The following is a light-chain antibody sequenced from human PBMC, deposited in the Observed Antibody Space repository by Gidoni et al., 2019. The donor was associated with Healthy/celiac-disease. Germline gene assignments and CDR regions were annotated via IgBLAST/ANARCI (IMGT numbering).Light chain of an antibody. Sequence: EIVLTQSPATLSLSPGERATLSCRASQSVSSYLAWYQQKPGHAPRLLIYDASQRSTGIPARFSCSGSGTDFTLTISSLEPEDFAVYYCQQRSNWPLLTFXGXTKVEIK. J-gene: IGKJ4*01. V-gene: IGKV3-11*01. CDR2: DAS. CDR3: QQRSNWPLLT. CDR1: QSVSSY.